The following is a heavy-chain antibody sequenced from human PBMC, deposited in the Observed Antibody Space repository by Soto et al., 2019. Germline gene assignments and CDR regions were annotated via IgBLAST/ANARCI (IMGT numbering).Heavy chain of an antibody. D-gene: IGHD2-2*01. Sequence: SGGSLRLSCTVSGFAFNNYGINWVRQAPGKGLEWVSSISKSDYTYYSDSVKGRFTISRDNAKNSVSLQMNTLRVEDTAVYYCAREDSIIIPAVSDFWGHVPLVTVSS. J-gene: IGHJ4*01. V-gene: IGHV3-21*01. CDR3: AREDSIIIPAVSDF. CDR2: ISKSDYT. CDR1: GFAFNNYG.